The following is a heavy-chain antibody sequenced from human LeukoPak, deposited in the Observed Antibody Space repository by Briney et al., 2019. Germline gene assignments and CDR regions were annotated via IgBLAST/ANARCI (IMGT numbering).Heavy chain of an antibody. D-gene: IGHD4-23*01. V-gene: IGHV1-18*04. CDR1: GYTFTGYY. CDR3: ARDKAVTTEVTQHFQH. CDR2: ISAYNGYT. J-gene: IGHJ1*01. Sequence: GASVKVSCKASGYTFTGYYMHWVRQAPGQGLEWMGWISAYNGYTDYAQKLQFRVTMTTDTSTSTAYMELRSLRSDDTAVYYCARDKAVTTEVTQHFQHWGQVTLVTVSS.